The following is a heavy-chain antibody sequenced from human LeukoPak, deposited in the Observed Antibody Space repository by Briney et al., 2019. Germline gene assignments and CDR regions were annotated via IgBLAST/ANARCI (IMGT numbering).Heavy chain of an antibody. CDR2: IYSGGST. V-gene: IGHV3-53*01. J-gene: IGHJ4*02. D-gene: IGHD6-13*01. Sequence: PGGSLRLSCAASGFTVSSNYMSWVRQAPGKGLEWVSVIYSGGSTYYADSVKGRFTISRDNSKNTLYLQMNSLRAEDTAVYYCARSSKHNSSWSYYFDYWGQGTLVTVSS. CDR1: GFTVSSNY. CDR3: ARSSKHNSSWSYYFDY.